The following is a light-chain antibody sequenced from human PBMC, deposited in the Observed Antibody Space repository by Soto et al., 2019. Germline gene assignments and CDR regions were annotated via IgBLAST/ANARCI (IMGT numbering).Light chain of an antibody. V-gene: IGKV1-6*01. Sequence: IQMTQSPSTLSASVGDRVTITCRASQGIVRWLAWYQQKPGKAPKLLIYAASSLQTGVPSRFSGSGSGTDFTLTISSLQPEDFATYYCLQDYRYPPWTFGQGTKVEIK. CDR3: LQDYRYPPWT. J-gene: IGKJ1*01. CDR2: AAS. CDR1: QGIVRW.